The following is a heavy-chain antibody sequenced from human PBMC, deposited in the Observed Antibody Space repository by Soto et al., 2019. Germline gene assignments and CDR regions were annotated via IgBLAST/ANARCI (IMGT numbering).Heavy chain of an antibody. D-gene: IGHD3-22*01. J-gene: IGHJ4*02. V-gene: IGHV3-21*01. CDR3: ARAPYYYDSSGYWAY. CDR2: ISSSSSYI. Sequence: GGSLRLSCAASGFTFSSYSMNWVRQAPGKGLEWVSSISSSSSYIYYADSVKGQFTISRDNAKNSLYLQMNSLRAEDTAVYYCARAPYYYDSSGYWAYWGQGTLVTVSS. CDR1: GFTFSSYS.